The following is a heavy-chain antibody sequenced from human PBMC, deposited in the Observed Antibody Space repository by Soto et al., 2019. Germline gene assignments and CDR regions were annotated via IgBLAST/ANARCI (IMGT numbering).Heavy chain of an antibody. V-gene: IGHV1-2*02. Sequence: ASVKVSCKASGYTFTGYYMHWVRQAPGQGLEWMGWINPNSGGTNYAQKFQGRVTMTRGTSISTAYTELSRLRSDDTAVYYCARDPGSGWHSPSDYWGQGTLVTVSS. CDR2: INPNSGGT. J-gene: IGHJ4*02. CDR1: GYTFTGYY. CDR3: ARDPGSGWHSPSDY. D-gene: IGHD6-19*01.